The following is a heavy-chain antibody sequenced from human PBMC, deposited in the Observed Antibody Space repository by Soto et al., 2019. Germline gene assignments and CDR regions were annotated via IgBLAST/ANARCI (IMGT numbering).Heavy chain of an antibody. CDR1: GFTFSGYE. J-gene: IGHJ4*02. D-gene: IGHD6-13*01. V-gene: IGHV3-48*03. CDR3: ARDGPAADFDY. Sequence: PGGSLRLSCAASGFTFSGYEMNWVRLAPGKGLVWVSYISDNGRTVYYADSVKGRFTISRDNAKNSLYLQMNSLRAEDTAVYYCARDGPAADFDYWGQGSLVTVSS. CDR2: ISDNGRTV.